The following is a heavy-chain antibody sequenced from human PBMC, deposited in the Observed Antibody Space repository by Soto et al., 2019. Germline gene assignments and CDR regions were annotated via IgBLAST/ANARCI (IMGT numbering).Heavy chain of an antibody. CDR3: ARERRWEPLLY. V-gene: IGHV1-18*01. CDR1: GYTFANYG. D-gene: IGHD1-26*01. Sequence: QVRLMQSGPEVKKPGASVRVSCKASGYTFANYGITWVRQTSGQGLEWLGWISGYNINTLYAQKFEGRVTLTTDKSTSTVYMELRSLKSDDTAIYFCARERRWEPLLYWGQGTLVTVSS. J-gene: IGHJ4*02. CDR2: ISGYNINT.